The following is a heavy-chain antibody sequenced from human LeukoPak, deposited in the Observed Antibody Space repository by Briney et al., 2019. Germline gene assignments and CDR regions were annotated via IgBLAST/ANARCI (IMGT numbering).Heavy chain of an antibody. CDR3: AREVGYCSSTSCYTNAFDI. J-gene: IGHJ3*02. V-gene: IGHV1-18*01. D-gene: IGHD2-2*02. CDR1: GYTFTNYG. CDR2: ISPYNGDT. Sequence: GASVKVSCKASGYTFTNYGISWLRQAPGQGLEWMGWISPYNGDTNYAQKFQGRVTMTADTSTSTAYMELRSLRSDDTAVYYCAREVGYCSSTSCYTNAFDIWGQGTMVTVSS.